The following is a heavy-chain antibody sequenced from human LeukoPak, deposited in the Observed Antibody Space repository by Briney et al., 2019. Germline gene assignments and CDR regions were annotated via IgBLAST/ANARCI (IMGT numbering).Heavy chain of an antibody. V-gene: IGHV1-46*03. CDR1: GYTFTSYY. CDR3: ASDAAAAGTDY. J-gene: IGHJ4*02. CDR2: INPSGGST. D-gene: IGHD6-13*01. Sequence: GASVKVSCKASGYTFTSYYMHWGRQAPGQGLESMGIINPSGGSTSYAQKFQGRVTMTSDTSTSTVYMELSSLRSEDTAVYYCASDAAAAGTDYWGQGTLVTVSS.